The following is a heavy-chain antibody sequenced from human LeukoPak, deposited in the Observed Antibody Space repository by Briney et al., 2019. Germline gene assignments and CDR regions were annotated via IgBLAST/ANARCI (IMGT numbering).Heavy chain of an antibody. CDR3: AKDGEVYCSSKSCYGGFDY. J-gene: IGHJ4*02. V-gene: IGHV3-30*02. Sequence: GSLRLSCAASGFTFSSYGMHWVRQAPGKGLEWVAYIRNDGSNKYYADSLKGRFTISRDNSKNMLYLQMNSLRAEDTAVYYCAKDGEVYCSSKSCYGGFDYWGQGTLVTVSS. CDR1: GFTFSSYG. CDR2: IRNDGSNK. D-gene: IGHD2-2*01.